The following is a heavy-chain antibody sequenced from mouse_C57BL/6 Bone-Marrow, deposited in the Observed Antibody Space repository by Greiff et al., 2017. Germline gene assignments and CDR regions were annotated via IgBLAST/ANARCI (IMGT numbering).Heavy chain of an antibody. CDR3: ARSRGSWFAY. CDR2: IDPSDSYT. V-gene: IGHV1-59*01. Sequence: QVQLQQPGAELVRPGTSVKLSCKASGYTFTSYWMHWVKQRPGQGLEWIGVIDPSDSYTNYNQKFKGKATLTVDTSSSTAYMQLSSLTSADSAVYYCARSRGSWFAYWGQGTLVTVSA. J-gene: IGHJ3*01. CDR1: GYTFTSYW.